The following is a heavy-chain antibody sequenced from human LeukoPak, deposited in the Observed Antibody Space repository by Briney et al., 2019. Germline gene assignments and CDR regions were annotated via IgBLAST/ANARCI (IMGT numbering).Heavy chain of an antibody. V-gene: IGHV3-48*02. J-gene: IGHJ4*02. D-gene: IGHD6-19*01. CDR1: GFTFSTYS. CDR2: ISSSSAI. Sequence: GGSLRLSCAASGFTFSTYSMNWVRQAPGKGLEWVSYISSSSAIYYADSVKGRFTISRDNAKNSLYLQMNSLRDEDTAVYYCARDKGYSSGWPFDYWGQGTLVTVSS. CDR3: ARDKGYSSGWPFDY.